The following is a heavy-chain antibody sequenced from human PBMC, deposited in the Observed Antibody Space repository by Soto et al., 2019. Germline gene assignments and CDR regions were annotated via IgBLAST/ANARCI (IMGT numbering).Heavy chain of an antibody. CDR3: AQSTVGPTSNYFDY. J-gene: IGHJ4*02. Sequence: GGSMRLDCAASGVNVSSNYMSWFRQAPGKGLEWLSVIDSGGSTYYAESVKGRFTISRDNSKNTLYLHLNSLRAEDTAIYYCAQSTVGPTSNYFDYWGQGVLVTVSS. D-gene: IGHD1-26*01. CDR2: IDSGGST. V-gene: IGHV3-53*01. CDR1: GVNVSSNY.